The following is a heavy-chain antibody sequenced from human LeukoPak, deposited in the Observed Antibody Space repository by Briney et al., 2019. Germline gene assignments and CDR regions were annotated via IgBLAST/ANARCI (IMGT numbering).Heavy chain of an antibody. Sequence: PGGSLRLSCAASGFTFDDYAMHWVRQAPGKGLEWVSGISWSSGSIGYADSVKGRFTISRDNAKNSLYLQMNSLRAEDMALYYCAKGGLRGYYYYYMDVWGKGTTVTVSS. D-gene: IGHD4-17*01. CDR2: ISWSSGSI. CDR3: AKGGLRGYYYYYMDV. V-gene: IGHV3-9*03. J-gene: IGHJ6*03. CDR1: GFTFDDYA.